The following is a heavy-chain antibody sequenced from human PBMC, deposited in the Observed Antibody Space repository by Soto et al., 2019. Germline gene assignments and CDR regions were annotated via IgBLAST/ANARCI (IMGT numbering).Heavy chain of an antibody. CDR1: GGTFISSA. V-gene: IGHV1-69*06. J-gene: IGHJ6*02. Sequence: QVQLVQSGAEVKKPGSSVKVSCKASGGTFISSAISWVRQAPGQGLEWMGAIIPVFGTAHYAQKFQGRVTITADKPTSTAYMELSRLRLEYTAGYSCEREGPGGRRDVWS. CDR2: IIPVFGTA. D-gene: IGHD3-16*01. CDR3: EREGPGGRRDV.